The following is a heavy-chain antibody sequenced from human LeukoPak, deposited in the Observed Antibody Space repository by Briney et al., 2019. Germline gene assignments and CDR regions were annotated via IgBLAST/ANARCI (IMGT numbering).Heavy chain of an antibody. CDR2: IKTKVDSYAT. CDR1: GFTFSASA. CDR3: TRLAYGDFRFDP. J-gene: IGHJ5*02. V-gene: IGHV3-73*01. Sequence: QPGGSLRLSCAASGFTFSASAMHWVRQASGKGLEWVGRIKTKVDSYATAYAASVKGRFIISRDDSKNTAYLQMNSLKTEDTAMYFCTRLAYGDFRFDPWGRGTLVTVSS. D-gene: IGHD4-17*01.